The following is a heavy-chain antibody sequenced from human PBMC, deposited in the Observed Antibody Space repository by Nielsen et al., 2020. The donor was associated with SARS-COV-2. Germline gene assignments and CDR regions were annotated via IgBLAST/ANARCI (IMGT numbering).Heavy chain of an antibody. J-gene: IGHJ6*02. CDR2: INTDSEHP. CDR3: ARGVGYCSSTSCYFYYGMDV. D-gene: IGHD2-2*01. Sequence: WVRQAPGQRLEWMGWINTDSEHPTYAQGFTGRFVFSLDTSVSTTYLQISSLKPEDTAVYYCARGVGYCSSTSCYFYYGMDVWGQGTTVTVSS. V-gene: IGHV7-4-1*02.